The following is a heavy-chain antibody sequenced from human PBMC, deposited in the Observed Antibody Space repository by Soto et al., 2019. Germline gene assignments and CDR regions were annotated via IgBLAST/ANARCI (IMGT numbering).Heavy chain of an antibody. CDR3: ARRWGRTFDY. V-gene: IGHV4-59*08. J-gene: IGHJ4*02. CDR1: GGSISSYS. CDR2: IYYSGST. Sequence: PSETLSLTCTVSGGSISSYSWSWIRQPPGKGLEWIGYIYYSGSTNYNPSLKSRVTISVDTSKNQFSLKLSSVTAADTAVYYCARRWGRTFDYWGQGTLVTVSS. D-gene: IGHD7-27*01.